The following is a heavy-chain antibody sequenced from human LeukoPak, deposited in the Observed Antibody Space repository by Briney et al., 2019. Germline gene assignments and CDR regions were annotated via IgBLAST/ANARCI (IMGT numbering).Heavy chain of an antibody. Sequence: PGGSLRLSCAASGFTFSSYGMHWVRQAPGKGLEWVAVISYDGSNKYYADSVKGRFTISRDKSKNTLYLQMNSLRAEDTAVYYCAKDVETAPGVWMDYWGQGTLVTVSS. CDR2: ISYDGSNK. CDR1: GFTFSSYG. CDR3: AKDVETAPGVWMDY. J-gene: IGHJ4*02. V-gene: IGHV3-30*18. D-gene: IGHD5-18*01.